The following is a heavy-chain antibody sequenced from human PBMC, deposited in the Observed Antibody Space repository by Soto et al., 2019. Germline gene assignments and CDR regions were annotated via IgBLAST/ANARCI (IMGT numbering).Heavy chain of an antibody. D-gene: IGHD3-10*01. CDR3: VAIRFGEYEAFDI. J-gene: IGHJ3*02. Sequence: GGSLRLSCAASGFTFSSYGMHWVRQAPGKGLEWVAVISYDGSNKYYADSVKGRFTISRDNSKNTLNLQMNSLRVEDTAVYYCVAIRFGEYEAFDIWGQGTMVTVSS. CDR2: ISYDGSNK. CDR1: GFTFSSYG. V-gene: IGHV3-30*03.